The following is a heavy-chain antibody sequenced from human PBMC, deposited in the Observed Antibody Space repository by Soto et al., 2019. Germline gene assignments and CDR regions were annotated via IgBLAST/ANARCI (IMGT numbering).Heavy chain of an antibody. D-gene: IGHD5-18*01. Sequence: GGSLRLSCAASGFTVSSNHMSWVRQAPGKGLEWVSVIYSGGSTYYADSVKGRFTISRHNSKNTLYLQMNSLRAEDTAVYYCARARGYSYGRAFDIWGQGTMVTVSS. CDR2: IYSGGST. CDR3: ARARGYSYGRAFDI. V-gene: IGHV3-53*04. J-gene: IGHJ3*02. CDR1: GFTVSSNH.